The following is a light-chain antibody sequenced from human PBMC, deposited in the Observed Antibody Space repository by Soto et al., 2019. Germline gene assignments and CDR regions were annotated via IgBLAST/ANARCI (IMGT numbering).Light chain of an antibody. CDR3: CSYAGSYTFYA. CDR2: SNA. V-gene: IGLV1-40*01. J-gene: IGLJ1*01. Sequence: QSVLTQPPSVSEAPGQRVTISCTGTSSDIGAGYDVHWYQQLPGAAPKLLIYSNAIRPSGVPDRFSASKSGTSASLAITGLRAEDEADYYCCSYAGSYTFYAFGTGTKVTVL. CDR1: SSDIGAGYD.